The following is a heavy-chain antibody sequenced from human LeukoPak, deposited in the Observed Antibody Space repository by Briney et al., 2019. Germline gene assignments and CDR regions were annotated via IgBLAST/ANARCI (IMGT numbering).Heavy chain of an antibody. D-gene: IGHD2-21*01. Sequence: PSETLSFTCTASGDSIRSHFWSWIRQPPGKGLEWIGYIDYSGSTNYNPSLKSRVTISADTSKNQFSLKLSSVTAADTAVYYCARSLPGVWPHFDYWGQGTLVTVSS. CDR1: GDSIRSHF. CDR2: IDYSGST. J-gene: IGHJ4*01. V-gene: IGHV4-59*11. CDR3: ARSLPGVWPHFDY.